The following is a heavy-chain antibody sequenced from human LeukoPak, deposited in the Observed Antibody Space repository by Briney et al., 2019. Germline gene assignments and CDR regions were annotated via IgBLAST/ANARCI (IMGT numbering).Heavy chain of an antibody. D-gene: IGHD6-13*01. CDR2: INTDGSST. CDR1: GFTFSSYW. V-gene: IGHV3-74*01. CDR3: ARDPRLGMAAAGIHFDY. J-gene: IGHJ4*02. Sequence: PGGSLRLSCAASGFTFSSYWMRWVRQAPGKGLVWVSRINTDGSSTSYADSVKGRFTISRDNAKNTLYLQMNSLRAKDTAVYYCARDPRLGMAAAGIHFDYWGQGTLVIVSS.